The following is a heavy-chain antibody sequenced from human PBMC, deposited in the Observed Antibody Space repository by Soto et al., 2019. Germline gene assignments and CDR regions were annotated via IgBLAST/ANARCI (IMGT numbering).Heavy chain of an antibody. J-gene: IGHJ6*02. D-gene: IGHD2-2*02. Sequence: PGGSLRLSCAASGFTFSSYAMSWVRQAPGKGLEWVSAISGSGGSTYYADSVKGRFTISRDNSKNTLYLQMNSLRAEDTAVYYCAAAIHYYYYGMDVWGQGTTVTVSS. CDR2: ISGSGGST. CDR3: AAAIHYYYYGMDV. V-gene: IGHV3-23*01. CDR1: GFTFSSYA.